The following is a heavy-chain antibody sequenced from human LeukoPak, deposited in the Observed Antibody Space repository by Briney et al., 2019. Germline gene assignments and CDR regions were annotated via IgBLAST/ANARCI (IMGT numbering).Heavy chain of an antibody. Sequence: PSETLSLTCTVSGGSISYYYWSCIRQPAGKGLEWIGRIYSSGSTDYNPSLQSRVTISVDKSKNQISLKLSSVTAADTAVYFCARDKEYQLLTNWFDPWGQGTLVTVSS. CDR3: ARDKEYQLLTNWFDP. V-gene: IGHV4-4*07. J-gene: IGHJ5*02. D-gene: IGHD2-2*01. CDR1: GGSISYYY. CDR2: IYSSGST.